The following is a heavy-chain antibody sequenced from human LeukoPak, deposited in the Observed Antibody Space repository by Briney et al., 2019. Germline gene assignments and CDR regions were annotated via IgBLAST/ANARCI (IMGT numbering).Heavy chain of an antibody. J-gene: IGHJ4*02. CDR1: GFTFSSNY. D-gene: IGHD6-13*01. V-gene: IGHV3-66*01. CDR2: LYTGGTT. CDR3: ARGGPAAGRFDY. Sequence: GGSLRLSCTASGFTFSSNYMSWVRQAPGKGLEWVSVLYTGGTTYYADSVKGRFTISRDNSKNTLYLQMNSLRAEDTAVYYCARGGPAAGRFDYWGQGTLVTVSS.